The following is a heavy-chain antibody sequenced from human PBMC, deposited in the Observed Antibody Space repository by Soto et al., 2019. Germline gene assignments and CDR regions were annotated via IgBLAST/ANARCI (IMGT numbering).Heavy chain of an antibody. CDR3: AREAGDFYYYCLDV. V-gene: IGHV4-31*03. CDR1: GGSISSGGYY. CDR2: IYYTGRT. Sequence: QVQLQESGPGLVKPSQTLSLTCTVPGGSISSGGYYWSWIRQHPGKGLEWIGYIYYTGRTYYNPSPKLRGTATVETSRKQCSRQRRSVSAADAAVYYCAREAGDFYYYCLDVWGKGTTVTVAS. D-gene: IGHD3-10*01. J-gene: IGHJ6*03.